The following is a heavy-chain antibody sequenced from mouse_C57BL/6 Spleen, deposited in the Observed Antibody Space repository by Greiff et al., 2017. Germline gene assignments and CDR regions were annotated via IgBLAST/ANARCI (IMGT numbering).Heavy chain of an antibody. CDR1: GYTFTDYN. Sequence: EVKLVESGPELVKPGASVKIPCKASGYTFTDYNMDWVKQSHGKSLEWIGDINPNNGGTIYNQKFKGKATLTVDKSSSTAYMELRSLTSEDTAVYYGAIYYDYDADGYYAMDYWGQGTSVTVSS. CDR3: AIYYDYDADGYYAMDY. V-gene: IGHV1-18*01. D-gene: IGHD2-4*01. J-gene: IGHJ4*01. CDR2: INPNNGGT.